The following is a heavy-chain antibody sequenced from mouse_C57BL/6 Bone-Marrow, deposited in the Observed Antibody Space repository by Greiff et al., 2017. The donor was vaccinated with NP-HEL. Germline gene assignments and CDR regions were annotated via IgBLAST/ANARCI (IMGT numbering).Heavy chain of an antibody. CDR2: IWSGGST. V-gene: IGHV2-2*01. CDR1: GFSLTSYG. CDR3: AREAAYYSNYLGPY. J-gene: IGHJ3*01. Sequence: VQRVESGPGLVQPSQSLSITCTVSGFSLTSYGVHWVRQSPGKGLEWLGVIWSGGSTDYNAAFISRLSISKDNSKSQVFFKMNSLQADDTAIYYCAREAAYYSNYLGPYWGQGTLVTVSA. D-gene: IGHD2-5*01.